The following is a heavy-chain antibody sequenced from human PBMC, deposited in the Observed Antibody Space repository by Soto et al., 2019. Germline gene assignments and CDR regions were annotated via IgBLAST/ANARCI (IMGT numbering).Heavy chain of an antibody. D-gene: IGHD3-22*01. CDR1: GFTFSSFA. Sequence: GGSLRLSCAASGFTFSSFAMTWVRQSPGRGLEWVSTISGSGSTTYCADSVKGRFTISRDNSKNTLYLQMNSLRPEDTAVYYCARRGPDYYDNSGYYYFDYWGQGTLVTVSS. V-gene: IGHV3-23*01. CDR3: ARRGPDYYDNSGYYYFDY. CDR2: ISGSGSTT. J-gene: IGHJ4*02.